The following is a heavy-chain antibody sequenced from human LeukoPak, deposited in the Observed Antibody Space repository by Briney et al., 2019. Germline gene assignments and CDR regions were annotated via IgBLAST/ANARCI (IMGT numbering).Heavy chain of an antibody. V-gene: IGHV3-74*01. J-gene: IGHJ5*02. CDR3: VRETSYRFDP. CDR2: IKSDGSWT. CDR1: GFTFSSYW. Sequence: GSLRLSCATSGFTFSSYWMNWVRQAPGKGLVWVSTIKSDGSWTTYADSVKGRFTISRDNAKNTLYLQMNSLGDEDTGVYYCVRETSYRFDPWGQGTLVIVSS.